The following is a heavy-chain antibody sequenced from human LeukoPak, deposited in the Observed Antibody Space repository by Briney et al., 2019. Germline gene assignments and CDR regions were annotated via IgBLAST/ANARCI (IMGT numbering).Heavy chain of an antibody. D-gene: IGHD5-12*01. V-gene: IGHV3-15*01. CDR3: AKDGQVATIIGARGNAFDI. CDR1: GFTFSNAW. CDR2: IKSKTDGGTT. Sequence: SGGSLRLSCAASGFTFSNAWMSWVRQAPGKGLEWVGRIKSKTDGGTTDYAAPVKGRFTISRDDSKNTLYLQMNSLKTEDTAVYYCAKDGQVATIIGARGNAFDIWGQGTMVTVSS. J-gene: IGHJ3*02.